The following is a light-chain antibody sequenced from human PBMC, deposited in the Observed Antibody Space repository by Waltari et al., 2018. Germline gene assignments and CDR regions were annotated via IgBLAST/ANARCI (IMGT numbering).Light chain of an antibody. Sequence: QSVPTQPPSLSGPPGQRVTVSFTGSTSNTGAASAFQWYQQFPGGPPKLVIYANNNRPSGVPDRFSATKSGSSASLAITGLQAEDEADYYCQSYDKTLSAWVFGGGTRLTVL. CDR1: TSNTGAASA. V-gene: IGLV1-40*01. CDR2: ANN. J-gene: IGLJ3*02. CDR3: QSYDKTLSAWV.